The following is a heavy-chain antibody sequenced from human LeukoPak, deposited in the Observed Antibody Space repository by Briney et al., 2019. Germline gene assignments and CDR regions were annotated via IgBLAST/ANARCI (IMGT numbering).Heavy chain of an antibody. CDR3: ARDLPLDRDSSGYFDY. Sequence: GGSLRLSCAASGFTFSSYGMHWVRQAPGKGLEWVAFIRYDGSNKYYADSVKGRFTISRDNSKNTLYLQMNSLRSEDTAVYYCARDLPLDRDSSGYFDYWGQGTLVTVSS. V-gene: IGHV3-30*02. J-gene: IGHJ4*02. CDR2: IRYDGSNK. D-gene: IGHD3-22*01. CDR1: GFTFSSYG.